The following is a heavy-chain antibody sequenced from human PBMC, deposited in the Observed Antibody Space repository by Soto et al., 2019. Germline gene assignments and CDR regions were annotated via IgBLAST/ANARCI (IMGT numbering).Heavy chain of an antibody. V-gene: IGHV3-23*01. CDR1: GFTFSSYA. CDR2: ISGSGGST. D-gene: IGHD3-22*01. Sequence: GGSLRLACAASGFTFSSYAMSWVRQAPGKGLEWVSAISGSGGSTYYADSVKGRFTISRDNSKNTLYLQMNSLRAEDTAVYYCAKGHDSSGYYYVYYYYGMDVWGQRTTVTVSS. CDR3: AKGHDSSGYYYVYYYYGMDV. J-gene: IGHJ6*02.